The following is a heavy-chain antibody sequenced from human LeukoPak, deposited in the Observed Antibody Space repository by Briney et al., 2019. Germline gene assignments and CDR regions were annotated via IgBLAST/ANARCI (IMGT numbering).Heavy chain of an antibody. V-gene: IGHV3-7*01. J-gene: IGHJ4*02. CDR3: ARDIAPAGLFFDY. Sequence: PGGSLRLSCAASGFTFSSYWTSWVRQAPGKGLEWVANMKYDGSEKHYVDSVKGRFTISRDNAENSLYLHMDSLRAEDTAVYYCARDIAPAGLFFDYWGRGTLVTVSS. CDR1: GFTFSSYW. D-gene: IGHD6-13*01. CDR2: MKYDGSEK.